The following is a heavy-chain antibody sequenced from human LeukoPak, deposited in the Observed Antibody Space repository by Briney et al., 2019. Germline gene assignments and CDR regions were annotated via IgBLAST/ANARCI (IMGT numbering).Heavy chain of an antibody. J-gene: IGHJ4*02. CDR1: GGSINNYY. Sequence: SETLSLTCTVSGGSINNYYWSWIRQPPGKGLDWIGYIYYSGNTYYNPSLRSRVTISVDRSKNQFSLKLSSVTAADTAVYYCARVTYYYDSSGYYPAYYFDYWGQGTLVTVSS. D-gene: IGHD3-22*01. V-gene: IGHV4-59*12. CDR3: ARVTYYYDSSGYYPAYYFDY. CDR2: IYYSGNT.